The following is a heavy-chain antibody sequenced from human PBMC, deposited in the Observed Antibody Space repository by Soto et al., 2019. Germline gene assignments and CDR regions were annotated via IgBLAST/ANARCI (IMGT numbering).Heavy chain of an antibody. J-gene: IGHJ4*02. CDR3: ARAGIVGARTFDY. CDR1: GFTVSSNY. V-gene: IGHV3-66*01. CDR2: IYSGGST. D-gene: IGHD1-26*01. Sequence: EVQLVESGGGLVQPGGSLRLSCAASGFTVSSNYMSWVRQAPGKGLEWVSVIYSGGSTYYADSVKGRFTISRDNSKNTLYLQMNSLRAEDTAVYYCARAGIVGARTFDYWGQGTLVTVSS.